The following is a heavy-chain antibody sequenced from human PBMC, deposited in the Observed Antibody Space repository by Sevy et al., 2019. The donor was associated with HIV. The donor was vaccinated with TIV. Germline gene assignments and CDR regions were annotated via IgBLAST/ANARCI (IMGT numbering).Heavy chain of an antibody. CDR2: ISYDGSNK. Sequence: GGSLRLSCAASGFTFSSYAMHWVRQAPGKGLEWVAVISYDGSNKYYEDSVKGRLTISRDNSKNTLYLQMNSLRAEDTAVYYCAREDDFWSYFDYWGQGTLVTVSS. CDR1: GFTFSSYA. J-gene: IGHJ4*02. V-gene: IGHV3-30-3*01. D-gene: IGHD3-3*01. CDR3: AREDDFWSYFDY.